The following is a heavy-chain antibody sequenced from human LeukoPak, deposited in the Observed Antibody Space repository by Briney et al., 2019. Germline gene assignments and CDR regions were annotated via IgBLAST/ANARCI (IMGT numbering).Heavy chain of an antibody. J-gene: IGHJ4*02. CDR2: IYHTGGT. Sequence: SETLSLTCTVSGGSISSYYWGWIRQPPGKGLEWIGSIYHTGGTYYNPSLTSRVTISIDTSKNQFSLNLSSVTAADTAVYYCARDAQTYYSDTSGYYFEYWGQGTLVTVSS. D-gene: IGHD3-22*01. CDR3: ARDAQTYYSDTSGYYFEY. V-gene: IGHV4-38-2*02. CDR1: GGSISSYY.